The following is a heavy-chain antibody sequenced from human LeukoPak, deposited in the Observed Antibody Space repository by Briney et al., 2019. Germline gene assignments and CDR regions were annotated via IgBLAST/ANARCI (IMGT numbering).Heavy chain of an antibody. CDR2: INPNSDGA. V-gene: IGHV1-2*02. CDR3: STDECTNGVCYLGS. Sequence: ASVKVSCKASGYSFTAPYMHWVRQAPGQGLEWMGWINPNSDGANYAQKFQGRVTMTRDTSISTAYMEVNRLRSDDTAAYYCSTDECTNGVCYLGSWGQGTLVTVSS. D-gene: IGHD2-8*01. CDR1: GYSFTAPY. J-gene: IGHJ5*02.